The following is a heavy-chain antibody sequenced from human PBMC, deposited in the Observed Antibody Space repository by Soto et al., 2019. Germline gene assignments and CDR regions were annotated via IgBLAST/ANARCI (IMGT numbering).Heavy chain of an antibody. D-gene: IGHD6-6*01. V-gene: IGHV3-30*18. CDR3: AKDGSSAFDY. J-gene: IGHJ4*02. Sequence: GGSLRLSCAASGFTFSSYGMHWVRQAPGKGLEWVAVISYDGSNKYYADSVKGRFTISRDNSKNTLYLQMNSLRAEDTAVYYCAKDGSSAFDYWGQGTLVTVPS. CDR2: ISYDGSNK. CDR1: GFTFSSYG.